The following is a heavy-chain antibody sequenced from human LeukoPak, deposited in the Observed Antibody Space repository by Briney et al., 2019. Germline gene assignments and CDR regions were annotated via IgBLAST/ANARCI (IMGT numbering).Heavy chain of an antibody. Sequence: SQTLSLTCAISGDSVSSNSAAWNWIRQSPSRGLEWLGRTYYRSKWYNDYAVSVKSRITIDPDTSKNQFSLQLNSVTPEDTAVYYCARSLLGFAVVIEYYYYMDVWGKGTTVTVSS. J-gene: IGHJ6*03. CDR2: TYYRSKWYN. CDR3: ARSLLGFAVVIEYYYYMDV. V-gene: IGHV6-1*01. CDR1: GDSVSSNSAA. D-gene: IGHD3-3*01.